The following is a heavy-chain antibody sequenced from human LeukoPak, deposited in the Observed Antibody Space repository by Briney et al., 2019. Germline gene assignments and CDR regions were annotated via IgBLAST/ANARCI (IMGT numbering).Heavy chain of an antibody. Sequence: GGSLRLSCAASGFTFSSYWMHWVRQAPGKGLVWVSRINSDGSSTSYADSVKGRFTISRDNAKNTLYLQMNSLRAEDTAVYYCARYDCSGSYWYYWGQGILVTVSS. J-gene: IGHJ4*02. CDR2: INSDGSST. CDR1: GFTFSSYW. D-gene: IGHD3-10*02. V-gene: IGHV3-74*01. CDR3: ARYDCSGSYWYY.